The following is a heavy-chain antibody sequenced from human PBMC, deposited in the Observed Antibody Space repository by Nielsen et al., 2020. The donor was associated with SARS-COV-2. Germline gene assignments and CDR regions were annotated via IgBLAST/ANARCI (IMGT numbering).Heavy chain of an antibody. D-gene: IGHD2-21*02. J-gene: IGHJ4*02. V-gene: IGHV7-4-1*02. CDR2: ISTDSGNP. CDR3: AREQSFCGVDCYSYFDF. CDR1: GYTFTNYA. Sequence: ASVKVSCKASGYTFTNYAMNWVRQAPGQGLEWMGWISTDSGNPTYAQGFTGRFAFSLDTSVTTTYLQISNLKAEDTAVYYCAREQSFCGVDCYSYFDFWGQGALVTVSS.